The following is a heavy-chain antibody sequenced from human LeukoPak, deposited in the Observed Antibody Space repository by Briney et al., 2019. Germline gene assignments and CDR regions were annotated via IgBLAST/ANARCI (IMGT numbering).Heavy chain of an antibody. CDR3: ARGRLGTTVVRFDP. J-gene: IGHJ5*02. D-gene: IGHD4-17*01. V-gene: IGHV4-30-4*07. CDR1: GGPISSGGYS. CDR2: IYYSGST. Sequence: PSQTLSLTCAVSGGPISSGGYSWSWIRQPPGKGLEWNGYIYYSGSTYYNPSLKSRVTISVDTSKNQFSLKLSSVTAADTAVYYCARGRLGTTVVRFDPWGQGTLVTVSS.